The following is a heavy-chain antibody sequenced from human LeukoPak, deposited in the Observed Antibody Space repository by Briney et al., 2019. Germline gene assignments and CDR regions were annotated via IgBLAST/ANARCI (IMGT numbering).Heavy chain of an antibody. CDR1: GFTFSSYN. CDR3: ARGTYSGYDSSFDY. J-gene: IGHJ4*02. V-gene: IGHV3-21*01. D-gene: IGHD5-12*01. Sequence: GGSLRLSCTASGFTFSSYNMNWVRQAPGKGLEWVSSFTAHSGASIYYADSVRGRFTISRDNAKNSLYLQINSLRAEDTAVYYCARGTYSGYDSSFDYWGQGTLVTVSS. CDR2: FTAHSGASI.